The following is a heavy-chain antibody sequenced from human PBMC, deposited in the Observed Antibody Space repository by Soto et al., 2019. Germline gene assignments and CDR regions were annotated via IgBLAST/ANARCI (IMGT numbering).Heavy chain of an antibody. D-gene: IGHD2-15*01. J-gene: IGHJ4*02. CDR2: IRTEPYSYAA. CDR3: SRLVEQQTGYSVY. V-gene: IGHV3-73*01. Sequence: GGSLRLSCAASGFTFSGSAMQWVRQASGKGLEWVGRIRTEPYSYAAAYAASVKGRFTIFRDDSKNTAYLQMNSLKTEDTAVYYCSRLVEQQTGYSVYWGPGTLVTVVS. CDR1: GFTFSGSA.